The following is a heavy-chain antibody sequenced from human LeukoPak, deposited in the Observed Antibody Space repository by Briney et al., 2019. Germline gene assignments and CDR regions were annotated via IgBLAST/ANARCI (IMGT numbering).Heavy chain of an antibody. CDR3: ARVNYHSYFDY. V-gene: IGHV4-31*03. J-gene: IGHJ4*02. Sequence: PSETLSLTCTVSGGSISSGGYYWSWIRQHPGKGLEWIGYIYYSGSTYYNQSLKSRVTISVDTSKNQFSLKLSSVTAADTAVYYCARVNYHSYFDYWGQGTLVTVSS. CDR2: IYYSGST. D-gene: IGHD3-10*01. CDR1: GGSISSGGYY.